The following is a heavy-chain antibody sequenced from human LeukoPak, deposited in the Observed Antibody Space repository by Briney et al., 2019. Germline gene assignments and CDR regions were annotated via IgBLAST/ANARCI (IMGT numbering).Heavy chain of an antibody. CDR3: AKDFTAVAAPAPYFDY. J-gene: IGHJ4*02. CDR1: GFTFSSYA. CDR2: ISGSGGST. D-gene: IGHD6-19*01. Sequence: GGSLRLSCAASGFTFSSYAMSWVRQAPGKGLEWVSAISGSGGSTYYADSVKGRFTISRDNSKNTLYLQMNSLRAEDTAVYYCAKDFTAVAAPAPYFDYWGQGTLVTVS. V-gene: IGHV3-23*01.